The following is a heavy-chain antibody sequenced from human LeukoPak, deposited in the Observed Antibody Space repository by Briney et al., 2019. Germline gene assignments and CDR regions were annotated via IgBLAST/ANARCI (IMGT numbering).Heavy chain of an antibody. J-gene: IGHJ3*02. CDR1: GFTFDDYA. D-gene: IGHD1-26*01. CDR2: ISWNSGSI. V-gene: IGHV3-9*03. CDR3: AKDTGAVGAFDT. Sequence: GGSLRLSCAASGFTFDDYAMHWVRQAPGKGLEWVSGISWNSGSIGYADSVKGRFTISRDNAKNSLYLQMNSLRAEDMALYYRAKDTGAVGAFDTWGQGTMVTVSS.